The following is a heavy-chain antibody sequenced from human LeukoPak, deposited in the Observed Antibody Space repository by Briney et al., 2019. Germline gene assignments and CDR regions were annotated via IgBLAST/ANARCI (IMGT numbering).Heavy chain of an antibody. J-gene: IGHJ4*02. CDR1: GGSIVSYY. Sequence: SETLSLTCTVSGGSIVSYYWSWIRQPPGKGLEGIGYIYYSGSTNYNPSLKSRVTISVDTSKNQFSLKLTSVTAADTAVYYCARLYCSGGSCCEDYWGQGTLVTVSS. D-gene: IGHD2-15*01. V-gene: IGHV4-59*08. CDR3: ARLYCSGGSCCEDY. CDR2: IYYSGST.